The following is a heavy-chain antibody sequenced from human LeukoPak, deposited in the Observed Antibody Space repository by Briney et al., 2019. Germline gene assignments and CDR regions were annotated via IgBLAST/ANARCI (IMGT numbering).Heavy chain of an antibody. J-gene: IGHJ3*02. CDR3: ARDQCSSASCCDRWEAFDI. V-gene: IGHV1-2*02. CDR1: GYTFTGYY. Sequence: VASVKVSCKASGYTFTGYYMHWVRQAPGQGLEWMGWINPNSGGTNYAQKFQGRVTMTRDTSISTAYMELSRLRSDDTAVYYCARDQCSSASCCDRWEAFDIWGQGTMVTVSS. D-gene: IGHD2-2*01. CDR2: INPNSGGT.